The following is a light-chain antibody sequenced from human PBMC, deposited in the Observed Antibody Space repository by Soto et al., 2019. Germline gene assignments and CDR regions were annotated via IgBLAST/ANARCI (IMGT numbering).Light chain of an antibody. V-gene: IGKV3-15*01. CDR1: QSVFSS. J-gene: IGKJ1*01. CDR3: QQYHSWPA. CDR2: GSA. Sequence: EIVMTQSPATLSVSPGERATLSCRASQSVFSSLAWYQQRPGQAPRLLIYGSATRATGIPDRFSGSESGTEFTLTISSLQSEDSAVYYCQQYHSWPAFGQGTKVDI.